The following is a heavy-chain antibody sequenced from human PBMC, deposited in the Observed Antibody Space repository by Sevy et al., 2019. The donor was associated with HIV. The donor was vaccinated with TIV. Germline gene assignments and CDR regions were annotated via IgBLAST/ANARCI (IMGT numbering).Heavy chain of an antibody. CDR2: IIPIFDTA. CDR1: GGTFSSYA. CDR3: ASTSGQLDNYYYYYDMDV. V-gene: IGHV1-69*06. J-gene: IGHJ6*03. D-gene: IGHD6-6*01. Sequence: ASVKVSCKASGGTFSSYAISWVRQAPGQGLEWMGGIIPIFDTANYAQNFQGRVTITADKSTGTAYMELSSLRSEATAVSYCASTSGQLDNYYYYYDMDVWGKGTTVTVSS.